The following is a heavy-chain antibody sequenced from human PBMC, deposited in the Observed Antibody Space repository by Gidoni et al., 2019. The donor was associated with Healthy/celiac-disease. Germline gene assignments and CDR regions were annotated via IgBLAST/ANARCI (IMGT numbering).Heavy chain of an antibody. CDR2: IYYSGST. J-gene: IGHJ4*02. CDR3: ARVRGPAAGHYFDY. Sequence: QVQLQESAPGLAKPSETLSLTCTFSVGSISSYYWSWIRQPPGKGLEWIGYIYYSGSTNYNPSLKSRVTISVDTSKNQFSLKLSSVTAADTAVYYCARVRGPAAGHYFDYWGQRTLVTVSS. V-gene: IGHV4-59*01. CDR1: VGSISSYY. D-gene: IGHD6-13*01.